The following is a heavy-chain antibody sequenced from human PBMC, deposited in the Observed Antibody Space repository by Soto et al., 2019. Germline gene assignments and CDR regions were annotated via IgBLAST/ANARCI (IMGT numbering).Heavy chain of an antibody. J-gene: IGHJ4*02. CDR1: GFSLTTTGVG. D-gene: IGHD3-16*01. Sequence: QITLKESAPTLVKPTQTLSLTCTFSGFSLTTTGVGVAWIRQSPGEALEWLALIFWDDDQRYNSALKSRLTITKDTSKNQVVLTMTKIGPVDTGTYYCAHTPVQLGRTLTGRRKRVLGDFEYWGQGTLVTVSS. CDR3: AHTPVQLGRTLTGRRKRVLGDFEY. V-gene: IGHV2-5*02. CDR2: IFWDDDQ.